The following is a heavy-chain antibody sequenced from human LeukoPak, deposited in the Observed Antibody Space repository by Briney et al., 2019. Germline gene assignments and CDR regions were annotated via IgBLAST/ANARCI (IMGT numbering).Heavy chain of an antibody. V-gene: IGHV5-51*01. CDR3: AWWQQPGDYYYYYGMDV. D-gene: IGHD6-13*01. CDR1: GYSFTSYW. J-gene: IGHJ6*04. CDR2: IYPGDSDT. Sequence: GESLKIPCKGSGYSFTSYWIGWVRQMPGKGLEWMGIIYPGDSDTRYSPSFQGQVTISADKSISTAYLQWSSLKASDTAMYYCAWWQQPGDYYYYYGMDVWGKGTTVTVSS.